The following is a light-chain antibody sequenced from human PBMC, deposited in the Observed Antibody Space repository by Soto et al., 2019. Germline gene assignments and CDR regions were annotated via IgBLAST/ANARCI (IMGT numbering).Light chain of an antibody. CDR3: QQLNSYPIT. CDR1: QGIGGR. Sequence: DLQMRQSPSSLSAVVVDRVTLHCRASQGIGGRLAWYQQKPGKAPQFLIQAASTLQSGVPSRFSGSGSGTDFTLTISSLQPDDFATYFCQQLNSYPITFGQGTRLEIK. V-gene: IGKV1D-16*01. CDR2: AAS. J-gene: IGKJ5*01.